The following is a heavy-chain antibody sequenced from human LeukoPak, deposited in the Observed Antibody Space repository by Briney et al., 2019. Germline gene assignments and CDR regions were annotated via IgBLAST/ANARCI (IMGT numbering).Heavy chain of an antibody. D-gene: IGHD3-16*01. CDR2: ISYDGSNK. Sequence: GSLRLSCAASGFTFSSYGMHWVRQAPGKGLEWVAVISYDGSNKYYADSVKGRFTISRDNSKNTLYLQMNILRAEDTAVYYCATPTYPWGQGTLVTVSS. J-gene: IGHJ5*02. CDR1: GFTFSSYG. CDR3: ATPTYP. V-gene: IGHV3-30*03.